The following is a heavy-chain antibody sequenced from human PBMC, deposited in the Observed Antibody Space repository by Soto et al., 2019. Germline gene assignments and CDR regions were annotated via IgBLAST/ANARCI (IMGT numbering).Heavy chain of an antibody. CDR3: SRLTTVTMVHLHQPSDY. Sequence: ASVKVSCKASGYTFTSYAMHWVRQAPGQRLEWMGWINAGNGNTKYSQKIQGRVTITRDTSASTAYKELSSLRSEDTAVYYCSRLTTVTMVHLHQPSDYWGQGTLVTVSS. D-gene: IGHD4-17*01. V-gene: IGHV1-3*01. CDR1: GYTFTSYA. CDR2: INAGNGNT. J-gene: IGHJ4*02.